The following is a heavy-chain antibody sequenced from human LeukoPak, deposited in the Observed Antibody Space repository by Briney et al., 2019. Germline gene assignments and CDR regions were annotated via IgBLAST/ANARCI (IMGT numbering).Heavy chain of an antibody. CDR3: ASSKGGLDY. CDR2: INSISTI. CDR1: GFSFSIYS. Sequence: GGSLRLSCVASGFSFSIYSMNRVRQAPGKGPEWLSYINSISTIYYADSVRGRFTISRDNAKNTVYLQMNSLTAEDTAVYYCASSKGGLDYWGQGTLVTVSS. V-gene: IGHV3-48*04. J-gene: IGHJ4*02. D-gene: IGHD3-16*01.